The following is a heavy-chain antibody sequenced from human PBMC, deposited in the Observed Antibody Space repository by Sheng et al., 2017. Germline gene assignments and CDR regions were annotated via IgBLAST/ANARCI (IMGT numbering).Heavy chain of an antibody. V-gene: IGHV3-11*04. CDR2: ISSSGSTI. D-gene: IGHD2-21*01. CDR3: ARVGCRGACFLTSRDQEFDN. Sequence: QVQLVESGGGLVKPGGSLRLSCAASGFTFSDHYMSWIRQAPGKGPEWVSYISSSGSTIYYADAVKGRFTISRDNAKNSLYLQMNSLRAEDTAVYYCARVGCRGACFLTSRDQEFDNWGQGTLVTVSS. CDR1: GFTFSDHY. J-gene: IGHJ4*02.